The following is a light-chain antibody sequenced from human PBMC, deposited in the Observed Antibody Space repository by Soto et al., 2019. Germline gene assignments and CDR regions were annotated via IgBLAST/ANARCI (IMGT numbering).Light chain of an antibody. CDR2: GAS. V-gene: IGKV3-20*01. CDR1: QSVSSSY. Sequence: EIVVTQSPGTLSLSPGERVTLSCRASQSVSSSYLAWYQQKPGQAPTLLIYGASSRATGLPDRFSGSGSGKHLTFTISSLEPEDFAVYYCQQYGSSPRTFDQRNKVDIK. J-gene: IGKJ1*01. CDR3: QQYGSSPRT.